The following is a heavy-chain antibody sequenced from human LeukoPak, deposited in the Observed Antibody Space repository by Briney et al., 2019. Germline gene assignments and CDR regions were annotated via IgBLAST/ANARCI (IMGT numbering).Heavy chain of an antibody. CDR1: GFTFSDYY. V-gene: IGHV3-11*01. J-gene: IGHJ4*02. CDR2: ISSSGSTI. D-gene: IGHD3-16*02. Sequence: GGSPRLSCAASGFTFSDYYMSWIRQAPGKGLEWVSYISSSGSTIYYADSVKGRFTISRDNAKNSLYLQMNSLRAEDTAVYYCARDSVYDYVWGSYRLFDYWGQGTLVTVSS. CDR3: ARDSVYDYVWGSYRLFDY.